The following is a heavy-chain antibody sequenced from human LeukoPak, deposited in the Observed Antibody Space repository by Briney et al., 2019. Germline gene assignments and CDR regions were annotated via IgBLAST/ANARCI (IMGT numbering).Heavy chain of an antibody. CDR3: AKGGDYDFWSGYHPRYYYMDV. CDR1: GFTFSDYG. CDR2: IRYDGSNK. V-gene: IGHV3-30*02. Sequence: GGSLRLSCAASGFTFSDYGMHWVRQAPGKGLEWVAFIRYDGSNKYYADSVKGRFTISRDNSKNTLYLQMNSLRAEDTAVYYCAKGGDYDFWSGYHPRYYYMDVWGKGTTVTVSS. J-gene: IGHJ6*03. D-gene: IGHD3-3*01.